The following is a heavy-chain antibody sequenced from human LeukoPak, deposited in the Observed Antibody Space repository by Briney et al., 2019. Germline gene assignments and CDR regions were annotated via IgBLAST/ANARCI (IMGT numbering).Heavy chain of an antibody. D-gene: IGHD1-26*01. CDR2: INPSSGGT. CDR1: GYTFTGYY. J-gene: IGHJ4*02. CDR3: ARVPSGSYPDY. Sequence: GASVKVSCKASGYTFTGYYMHWVRQAPGQGLEWMGWINPSSGGTNYAQKFQGRVTMTTDTSTSTAYMELRSLRSDDTAVYYCARVPSGSYPDYWGQGTLVTVSS. V-gene: IGHV1-2*02.